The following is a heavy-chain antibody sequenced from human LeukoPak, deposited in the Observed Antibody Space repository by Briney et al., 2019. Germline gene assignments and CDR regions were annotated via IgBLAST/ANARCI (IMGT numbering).Heavy chain of an antibody. D-gene: IGHD5-18*01. CDR3: VSFSGYSYARFDY. J-gene: IGHJ4*02. CDR1: GYTFTGYY. CDR2: INPNSGGT. V-gene: IGHV1-2*02. Sequence: ASVKVSCKASGYTFTGYYMHWVRQAPGQGLEWMGWINPNSGGTNYAQKFQGRVTMTRDTSISTAYMELSGLRSDDTAVYYCVSFSGYSYARFDYWGQGTLVTVSS.